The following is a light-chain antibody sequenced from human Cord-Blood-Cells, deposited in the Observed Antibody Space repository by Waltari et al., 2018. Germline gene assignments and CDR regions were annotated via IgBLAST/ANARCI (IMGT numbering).Light chain of an antibody. CDR2: WAS. CDR1: QSVLYSSNNKNY. Sequence: DIVMTQSPDSLAVSLGERATINCKSSQSVLYSSNNKNYLAWYQQKPGQPPKLLIYWASTRESGVPDRFSGSGSGTDFTLTISSPQAEDVAVYYCQQYYSTPPTCGPGTKVDIK. CDR3: QQYYSTPPT. V-gene: IGKV4-1*01. J-gene: IGKJ3*01.